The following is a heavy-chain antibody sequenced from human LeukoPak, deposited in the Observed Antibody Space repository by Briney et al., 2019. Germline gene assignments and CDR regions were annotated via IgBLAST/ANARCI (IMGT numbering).Heavy chain of an antibody. CDR1: GFTFSSYS. D-gene: IGHD3-10*01. CDR2: ISGSGGST. J-gene: IGHJ4*02. V-gene: IGHV3-23*01. CDR3: AKSPLLWFGELLIYYFDY. Sequence: GGSLRLSCAASGFTFSSYSMNWVRQAPGKGLEWVSAISGSGGSTYYADSVKGRFTISRDNSKNTLYLQMNSLRAEDTAVYYCAKSPLLWFGELLIYYFDYWGQGTLVTVSS.